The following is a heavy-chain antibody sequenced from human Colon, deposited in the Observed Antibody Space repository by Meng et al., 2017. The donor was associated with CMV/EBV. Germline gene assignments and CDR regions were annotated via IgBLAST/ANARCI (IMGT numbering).Heavy chain of an antibody. D-gene: IGHD3-16*02. CDR3: ATRSFYGGDAFDI. J-gene: IGHJ3*02. CDR1: GFTFSSYG. Sequence: GESLKISCAASGFTFSSYGMHWVRQAPGKGLEWVAFIRYDGSNKYYADSVKGRFTISRDNSRNTLYLQMDNLRADDTAVYYCATRSFYGGDAFDIWGQGTMVTVSS. CDR2: IRYDGSNK. V-gene: IGHV3-30*02.